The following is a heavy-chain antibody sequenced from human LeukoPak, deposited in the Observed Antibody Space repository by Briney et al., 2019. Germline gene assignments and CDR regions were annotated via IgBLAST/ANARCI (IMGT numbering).Heavy chain of an antibody. V-gene: IGHV1-2*06. CDR1: GCTFTGYY. Sequence: GASVKVSCKASGCTFTGYYMHWVRQAPGQGLEWMGRINPNSGGTNYAQKFQGRVTMTRDTPISTAYMELSRLRSDDTAVYYCAREWELDYYYGMDVWGQGTTVTVSS. CDR3: AREWELDYYYGMDV. J-gene: IGHJ6*02. CDR2: INPNSGGT. D-gene: IGHD1-26*01.